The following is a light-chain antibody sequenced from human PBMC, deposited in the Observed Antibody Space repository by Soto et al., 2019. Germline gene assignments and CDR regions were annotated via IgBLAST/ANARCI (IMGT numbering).Light chain of an antibody. CDR3: SSYTSSSTRV. CDR2: DVS. Sequence: QSALTQPASVSGSPGQSITISCTGTSSDVGGYKYVSWYQQHPGEAPKLMIYDVSNRPSGVSNRFSGSKSGNTASLTISGLQAEDEADYYCSSYTSSSTRVFGTGTKLTV. CDR1: SSDVGGYKY. V-gene: IGLV2-14*01. J-gene: IGLJ1*01.